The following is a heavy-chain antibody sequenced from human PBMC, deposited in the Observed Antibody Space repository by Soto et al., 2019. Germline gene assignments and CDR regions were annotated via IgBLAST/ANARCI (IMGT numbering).Heavy chain of an antibody. J-gene: IGHJ5*02. V-gene: IGHV1-3*01. Sequence: ASVKVSCKSSGYTFTSYAMHCVRPAPGQRLEWMGWINAGNGNTKYSQKFQGRVTITRDTSASTAYMELSSLRSEDTAVYYCARGLNDFWSGSWFDPWGQGTLVTVSS. D-gene: IGHD3-3*01. CDR1: GYTFTSYA. CDR2: INAGNGNT. CDR3: ARGLNDFWSGSWFDP.